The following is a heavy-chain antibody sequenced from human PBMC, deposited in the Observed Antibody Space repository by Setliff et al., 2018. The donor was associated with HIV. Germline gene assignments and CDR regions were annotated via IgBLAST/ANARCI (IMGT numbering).Heavy chain of an antibody. Sequence: VASVKVSCKVFGFTLSEVSIHWVRQAPGKGLEWMGYFDPQDGETVYAQKFQGRVTMTEDTSIDTAYMELTRLRSEDTAVYYCAIDGAGGWLRPMPDYWGQGTLVTVS. J-gene: IGHJ4*02. CDR2: FDPQDGET. CDR1: GFTLSEVS. CDR3: AIDGAGGWLRPMPDY. V-gene: IGHV1-24*01. D-gene: IGHD5-12*01.